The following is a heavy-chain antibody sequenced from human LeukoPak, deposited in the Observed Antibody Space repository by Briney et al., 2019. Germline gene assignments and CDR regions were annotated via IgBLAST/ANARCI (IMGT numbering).Heavy chain of an antibody. CDR3: ARSPSWYGYYYYMDV. D-gene: IGHD6-13*01. Sequence: ASVKVSCKASGGTFSSYAISWVRQAPGQGLEWMGGIIPIFGTANYAQKFQGRVTITTDESTSTAYMELSSLRSEDTAVYYCARSPSWYGYYYYMDVWGKGTTVTVSS. V-gene: IGHV1-69*05. CDR2: IIPIFGTA. J-gene: IGHJ6*03. CDR1: GGTFSSYA.